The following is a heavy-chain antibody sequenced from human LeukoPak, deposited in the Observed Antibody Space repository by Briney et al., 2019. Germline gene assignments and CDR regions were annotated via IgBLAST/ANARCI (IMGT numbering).Heavy chain of an antibody. Sequence: PGGSLRLSCAASGFTFSSYGMHWVRQAPGKGLEWVAVISYDGSNKYYADSVKGRFTISRDNSKNTLYLQMNSLRVEDTAVYSCASQYFYDSSGNWVDDALHIWGQGTMVIVSS. V-gene: IGHV3-30*03. CDR3: ASQYFYDSSGNWVDDALHI. D-gene: IGHD3-22*01. CDR1: GFTFSSYG. CDR2: ISYDGSNK. J-gene: IGHJ3*02.